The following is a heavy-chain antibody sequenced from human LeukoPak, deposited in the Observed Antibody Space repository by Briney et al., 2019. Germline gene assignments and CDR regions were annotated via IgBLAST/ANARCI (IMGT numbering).Heavy chain of an antibody. J-gene: IGHJ4*02. D-gene: IGHD3-10*01. CDR3: ARDRGDYGDY. V-gene: IGHV3-48*04. CDR1: GFTFSSYS. Sequence: QSGGSLRLSCAASGFTFSSYSMNWVRQAPGKGLEWVSYISSSSSTIYYADSVKGRFTISRDNAKNSLYLRMNSLRAEDTAVYYCARDRGDYGDYWGQGTLVTVSS. CDR2: ISSSSSTI.